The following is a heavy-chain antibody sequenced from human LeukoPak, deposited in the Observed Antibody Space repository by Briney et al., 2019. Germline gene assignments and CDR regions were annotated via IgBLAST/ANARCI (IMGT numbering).Heavy chain of an antibody. CDR3: ARDTMVRGVNVFDY. CDR2: ISAYNGNT. V-gene: IGHV1-18*01. D-gene: IGHD3-10*01. CDR1: GYTFTSYG. Sequence: ASVKVSCKASGYTFTSYGISWVRQAPGQGLEWMRWISAYNGNTNYAQKLQGRVTMTTDTSTSTAYMELRSLRSDDTAVYYCARDTMVRGVNVFDYWGQGTLVTVSS. J-gene: IGHJ4*02.